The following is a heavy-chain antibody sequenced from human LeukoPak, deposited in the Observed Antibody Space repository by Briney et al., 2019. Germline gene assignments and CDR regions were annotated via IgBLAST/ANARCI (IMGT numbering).Heavy chain of an antibody. CDR2: LNEDGTVK. J-gene: IGHJ4*02. CDR1: GFSFTTNW. Sequence: GGPLRLSYAASGFSFTTNWMHWLRQPPGKRLEWVADLNEDGTVKYYVDSVKGRFTISRDNAKNSLYLRMNRLRAEDTGVYFCANVPRSAVSYWGRGTLVTVSS. CDR3: ANVPRSAVSY. D-gene: IGHD1-14*01. V-gene: IGHV3-7*01.